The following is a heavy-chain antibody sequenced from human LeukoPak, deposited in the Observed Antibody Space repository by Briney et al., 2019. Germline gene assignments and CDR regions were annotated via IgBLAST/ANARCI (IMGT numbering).Heavy chain of an antibody. CDR3: AREYSSSRGEGFDP. Sequence: ASVKVSCKASGYTFTGYYMHWVRQAPGQGLEWMGWINPNSGGTNYAQKFQGWVTMTRDTSISTAYMELSRLRSDDTAVYYCAREYSSSRGEGFDPWGLGTLVTVSS. V-gene: IGHV1-2*04. CDR2: INPNSGGT. J-gene: IGHJ5*02. CDR1: GYTFTGYY. D-gene: IGHD6-13*01.